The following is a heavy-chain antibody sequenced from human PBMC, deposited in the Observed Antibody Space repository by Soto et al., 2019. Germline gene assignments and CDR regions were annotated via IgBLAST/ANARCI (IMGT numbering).Heavy chain of an antibody. Sequence: GGSLRLSCATSGFTFRSFGMHRVRQAKGRGLEWVAVIWYDGSNKYYADSVKGRFTISRDNSKNTLYLQMNSLRAEDTAVYYCARDGGCRDGYTVGCNWFDPWGQGTLVTVSS. CDR2: IWYDGSNK. D-gene: IGHD5-12*01. CDR3: ARDGGCRDGYTVGCNWFDP. CDR1: GFTFRSFG. V-gene: IGHV3-33*01. J-gene: IGHJ5*02.